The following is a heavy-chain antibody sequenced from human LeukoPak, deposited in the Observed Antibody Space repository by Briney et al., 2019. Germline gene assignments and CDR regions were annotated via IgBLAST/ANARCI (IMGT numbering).Heavy chain of an antibody. V-gene: IGHV3-30*18. J-gene: IGHJ3*02. CDR1: GFTFSSYG. D-gene: IGHD3-22*01. Sequence: GGSLRLSCAASGFTFSSYGMHWVRQAPGKGLEWVAVISYDGSNKYYADSVKGRFTISRDNSKNTLYLQMNSLRAEDTAVYYCAKLTLYYYYDSSGYYSGNDAFDIWGQGTMVTVSS. CDR3: AKLTLYYYYDSSGYYSGNDAFDI. CDR2: ISYDGSNK.